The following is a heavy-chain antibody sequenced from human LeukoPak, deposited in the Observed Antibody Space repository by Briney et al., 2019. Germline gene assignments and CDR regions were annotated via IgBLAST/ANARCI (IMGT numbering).Heavy chain of an antibody. J-gene: IGHJ4*02. Sequence: GGSLRLSCAASGFTFSSYWMHWVRQGPGKELTWVSHINSDGTTTNYADSVKGRFTISRDNAKNSLYLQMNSLRPEDAAVYKSHFDYWGQGTLVTVSS. V-gene: IGHV3-74*01. CDR3: HFDY. CDR1: GFTFSSYW. CDR2: INSDGTTT.